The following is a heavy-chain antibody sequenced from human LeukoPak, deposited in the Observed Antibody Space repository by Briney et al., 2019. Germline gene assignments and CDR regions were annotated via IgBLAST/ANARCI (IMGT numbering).Heavy chain of an antibody. CDR1: GFTFSSYA. Sequence: GGSLRLSCAASGFTFSSYAMSWVRQAPGKGLEWVSAISGSGGSTYYADSVKGRFTISRDNSKNTLYLQMNRLRAEDTAIYYCAKDSRSSGWYNWFDPWGQGTLVTVSS. D-gene: IGHD6-19*01. J-gene: IGHJ5*02. CDR2: ISGSGGST. V-gene: IGHV3-23*01. CDR3: AKDSRSSGWYNWFDP.